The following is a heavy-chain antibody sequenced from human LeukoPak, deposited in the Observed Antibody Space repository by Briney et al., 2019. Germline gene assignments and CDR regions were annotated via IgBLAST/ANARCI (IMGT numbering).Heavy chain of an antibody. J-gene: IGHJ6*03. CDR2: IRHDGSNK. D-gene: IGHD3-10*01. CDR3: AKVGKTENYYGSGRFSYYYYMDV. CDR1: GFTFSSYG. Sequence: GGSLRLSCAASGFTFSSYGMHWVRQAPGKGLEWVAFIRHDGSNKYYADSVKGRFAISRDNSKNTLYLQMNSLRAEDTAVYYCAKVGKTENYYGSGRFSYYYYMDVWGKGTTVTISS. V-gene: IGHV3-30*02.